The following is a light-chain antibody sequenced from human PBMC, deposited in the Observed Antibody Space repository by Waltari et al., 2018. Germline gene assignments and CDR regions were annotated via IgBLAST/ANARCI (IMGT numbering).Light chain of an antibody. J-gene: IGKJ5*01. CDR2: DIS. Sequence: LTQSPSFLSASVGDRVTITCRASQGLTSYFAWYQQKPGKAPKLLIYDISTLQSGVPSRFSGSGSGTEFTLTISSLQPEDSATYYCQQLNEYPITFGQGTRVETK. CDR3: QQLNEYPIT. V-gene: IGKV1-9*01. CDR1: QGLTSY.